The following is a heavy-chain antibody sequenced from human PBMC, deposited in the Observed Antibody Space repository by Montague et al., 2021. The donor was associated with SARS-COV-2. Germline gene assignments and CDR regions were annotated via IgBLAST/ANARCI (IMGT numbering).Heavy chain of an antibody. CDR3: ARDPIYGPGSYNYFDP. Sequence: QSVAEVKTPGESLKISCKASGYSFPTYWIGWVRQMPGKGLEWMGAIYPRDSDTRYSPSFQGQVTISVDRSISTAYLQWSSLKASDTAMYYRARDPIYGPGSYNYFDPWGQGTLVTVSS. CDR2: IYPRDSDT. CDR1: GYSFPTYW. J-gene: IGHJ5*02. V-gene: IGHV5-51*03. D-gene: IGHD3-10*01.